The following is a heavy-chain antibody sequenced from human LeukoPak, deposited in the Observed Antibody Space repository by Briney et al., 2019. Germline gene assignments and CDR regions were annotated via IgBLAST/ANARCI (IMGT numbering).Heavy chain of an antibody. Sequence: VKVSCKASGGTFSSYAISWVRQAPGQGLEWMGGIIPIFGTANYAQKFQGRVTITTDESTSTAYMELSSLRSEDTAVYYCARDGIRATVTTVPYWYFDLWGRGTLVTVPS. D-gene: IGHD4-17*01. V-gene: IGHV1-69*13. J-gene: IGHJ2*01. CDR2: IIPIFGTA. CDR3: ARDGIRATVTTVPYWYFDL. CDR1: GGTFSSYA.